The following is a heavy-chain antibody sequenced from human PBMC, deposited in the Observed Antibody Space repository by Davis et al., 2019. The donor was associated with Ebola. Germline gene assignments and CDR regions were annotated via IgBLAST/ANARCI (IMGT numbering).Heavy chain of an antibody. CDR3: ARGDILTGYSY. CDR2: IYYSGST. D-gene: IGHD3-9*01. Sequence: SETLSLTCTVSGGSISSSSYYWGWIRQPPGKGLEWIGSIYYSGSTYYNPSLKSRVTISVDRSRNQFSLKLSSMTAADTAVYYCARGDILTGYSYWGQGTLVTVSS. CDR1: GGSISSSSYY. V-gene: IGHV4-39*07. J-gene: IGHJ4*02.